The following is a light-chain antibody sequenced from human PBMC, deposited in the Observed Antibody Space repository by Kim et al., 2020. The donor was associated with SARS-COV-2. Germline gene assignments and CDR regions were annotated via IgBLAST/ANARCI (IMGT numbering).Light chain of an antibody. V-gene: IGKV1-33*01. CDR3: QHFYDFPRT. J-gene: IGKJ1*01. CDR2: DAS. CDR1: IGTY. Sequence: IGTYLNWYQQKPGTAPNILIYDASKLETGVPSRFSGSGSGTDFTFTISNLQPEDIATYYCQHFYDFPRTFGQGTKVDIK.